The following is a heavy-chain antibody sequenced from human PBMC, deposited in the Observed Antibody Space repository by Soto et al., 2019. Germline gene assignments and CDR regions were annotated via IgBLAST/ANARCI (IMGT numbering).Heavy chain of an antibody. V-gene: IGHV3-74*01. J-gene: IGHJ6*02. D-gene: IGHD3-10*01. CDR1: GFTFSNYW. Sequence: EVQLVESGGGLVQPGGSLRLSCAASGFTFSNYWMHWVRQAPGKGLMWVSRISSDGSTTNYADSVKGRFTISRDNAKNTLLLQMNSLRVEDTALYYCARGVRGHYGKDVWGQGTTVTFSS. CDR3: ARGVRGHYGKDV. CDR2: ISSDGSTT.